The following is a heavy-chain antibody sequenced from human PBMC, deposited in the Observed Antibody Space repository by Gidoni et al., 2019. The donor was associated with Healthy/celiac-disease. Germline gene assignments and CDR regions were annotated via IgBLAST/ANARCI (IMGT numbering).Heavy chain of an antibody. CDR3: ARDPAGQPLGTDY. D-gene: IGHD7-27*01. CDR2: INPGGGST. J-gene: IGHJ4*02. V-gene: IGHV1-46*01. Sequence: QVQLVQSGAEVKKPGASVKVSCKASGYTFTSSYMHWVRQDPGQGLEWMGIINPGGGSTSYAQKFQGRVTMTRDTSTSTVYMELSSLRSEDTAVYYCARDPAGQPLGTDYWGQGTLVTVSS. CDR1: GYTFTSSY.